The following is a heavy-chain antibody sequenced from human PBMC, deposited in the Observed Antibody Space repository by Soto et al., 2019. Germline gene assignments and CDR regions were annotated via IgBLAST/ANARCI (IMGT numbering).Heavy chain of an antibody. V-gene: IGHV3-30*18. CDR1: GFTFSSYG. CDR3: AKGGGAPLPGWVYGMDV. CDR2: ISYDGSNK. J-gene: IGHJ6*02. Sequence: PGGSLRLSCAASGFTFSSYGMHWVRQAPGKGLEWVAVISYDGSNKYYADSVKGRFTISRDNSKNTLYLQMNSLRAEDTAVYYCAKGGGAPLPGWVYGMDVWGQGTTVTVSS. D-gene: IGHD6-19*01.